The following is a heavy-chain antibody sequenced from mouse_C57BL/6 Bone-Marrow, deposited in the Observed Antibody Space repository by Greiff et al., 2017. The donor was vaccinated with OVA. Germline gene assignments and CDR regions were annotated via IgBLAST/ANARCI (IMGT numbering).Heavy chain of an antibody. CDR3: AREDYDYAWFAY. CDR2: IDPSDSYT. V-gene: IGHV1-69*01. J-gene: IGHJ3*01. CDR1: GYTFTSYW. Sequence: VQLQQPGAELVMPGASVKLSCKASGYTFTSYWMHWVKQRPGQGLEWIGEIDPSDSYTNYNQKFKGKSTLTVDKSSSTAYMQLSSLTSEDSAVYYCAREDYDYAWFAYWGQGTLVTVSA. D-gene: IGHD2-4*01.